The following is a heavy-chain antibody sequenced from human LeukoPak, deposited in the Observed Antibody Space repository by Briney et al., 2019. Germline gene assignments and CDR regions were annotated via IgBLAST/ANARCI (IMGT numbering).Heavy chain of an antibody. Sequence: PSETLSLTCAVSGGSISSNTFYWGWIRQPPGKGLEWIGEVHLDGRTNYNPSLESRLTMSVDVSENQVSLKLTSVTAADTAVYYCAREGGFYRPLDYSGQGTLVTVSS. CDR2: VHLDGRT. J-gene: IGHJ4*02. CDR1: GGSISSNTFY. D-gene: IGHD3-3*01. CDR3: AREGGFYRPLDY. V-gene: IGHV4-39*07.